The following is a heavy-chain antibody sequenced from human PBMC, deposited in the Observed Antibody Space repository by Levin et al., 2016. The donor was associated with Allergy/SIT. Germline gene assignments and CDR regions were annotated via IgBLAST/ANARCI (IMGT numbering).Heavy chain of an antibody. D-gene: IGHD6-13*01. J-gene: IGHJ6*02. CDR2: IWYDGSNK. CDR1: GFTFSSYG. Sequence: GESLKISCAASGFTFSSYGMHWVRQAPGKGLEWVAVIWYDGSNKYYADSVKGRFTISRDNSKNTLYLQMNSLRAEDTAVYYCARALPWARQQLVQGQGYYYYYYGMDVWGQGTTVTVSS. V-gene: IGHV3-33*01. CDR3: ARALPWARQQLVQGQGYYYYYYGMDV.